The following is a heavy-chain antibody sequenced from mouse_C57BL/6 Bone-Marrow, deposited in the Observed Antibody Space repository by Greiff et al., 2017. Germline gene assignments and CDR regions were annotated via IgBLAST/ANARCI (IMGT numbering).Heavy chain of an antibody. D-gene: IGHD1-1*01. J-gene: IGHJ2*01. CDR3: TSLLRYYFDY. V-gene: IGHV14-4*01. CDR1: GFNIKDDY. Sequence: EVQVVESGAELVRPGASVKLSCTASGFNIKDDYMHWVKQRPEQGLEWIGWIDPENGDTEYASKFQGKATITADTSSNTAYLQLSSLTSEDTAVYYCTSLLRYYFDYWGQGTTLTVSS. CDR2: IDPENGDT.